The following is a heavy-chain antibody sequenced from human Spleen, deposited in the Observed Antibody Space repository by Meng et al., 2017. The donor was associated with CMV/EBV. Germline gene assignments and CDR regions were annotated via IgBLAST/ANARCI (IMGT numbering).Heavy chain of an antibody. CDR3: AIPIAVAGTHDY. J-gene: IGHJ4*02. CDR2: ISGGGGNT. V-gene: IGHV3-23*01. Sequence: GESLKISCEGSGFTFNSYAMSWVRQAPGKGLEWVSGISGGGGNTYHADSVKGRFTISRDNSKNTLYLQMSGLRAEDTAVYYCAIPIAVAGTHDYWGQGTLVTVSS. CDR1: GFTFNSYA. D-gene: IGHD6-19*01.